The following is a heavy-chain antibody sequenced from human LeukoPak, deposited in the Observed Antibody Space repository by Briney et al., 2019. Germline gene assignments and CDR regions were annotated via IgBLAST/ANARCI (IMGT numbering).Heavy chain of an antibody. CDR2: MNPNSGNT. J-gene: IGHJ4*03. CDR1: GYTFTSYD. V-gene: IGHV1-8*01. CDR3: AREYYYDGAGYFDY. D-gene: IGHD3-22*01. Sequence: GASVKVSCKASGYTFTSYDINWVRQATGQGLEWMGWMNPNSGNTDYAQKFQGRVTMTRDTSISTAYMELSRLRSDDTAVYYCAREYYYDGAGYFDYWGQGTLVTVSS.